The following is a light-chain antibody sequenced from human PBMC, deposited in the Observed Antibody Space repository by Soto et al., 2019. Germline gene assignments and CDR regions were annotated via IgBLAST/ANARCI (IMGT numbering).Light chain of an antibody. CDR3: CSYAGSYTYV. CDR1: SSDVGGYNY. Sequence: QSALTQPRSVSGSPGQSVTISCIGTSSDVGGYNYVSWYQQHPGKAPKLMIYDVSKRPSGVPDRFSGSKSGNTASLTISGLQADYEADYYCCSYAGSYTYVFGTGTKLTVL. V-gene: IGLV2-11*01. CDR2: DVS. J-gene: IGLJ1*01.